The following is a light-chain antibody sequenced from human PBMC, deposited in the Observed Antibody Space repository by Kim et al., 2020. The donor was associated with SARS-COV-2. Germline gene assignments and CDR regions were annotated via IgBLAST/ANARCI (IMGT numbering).Light chain of an antibody. CDR1: QNLNSY. V-gene: IGKV1-39*01. CDR3: QQSHTTPLLS. Sequence: DIQMTQSPSSLSASVGGRVTITCRASQNLNSYLNWYQQKPGRAPKFLIYAASSLQSGVPSRFIGSGSGTDFTLTISSLQPEDFATYYCQQSHTTPLLSFGGGTKVDIK. CDR2: AAS. J-gene: IGKJ4*01.